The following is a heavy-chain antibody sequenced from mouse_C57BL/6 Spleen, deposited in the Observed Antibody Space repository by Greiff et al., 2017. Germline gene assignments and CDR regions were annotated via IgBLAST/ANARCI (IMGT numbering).Heavy chain of an antibody. J-gene: IGHJ4*01. V-gene: IGHV1-54*01. D-gene: IGHD3-2*02. CDR1: GYAFTNYL. Sequence: QVQLQQSGAELVRPGTSVKVSCKASGYAFTNYLIEWVKQRPGQGLAWIGVINPGSGGTNYNEKFKGKATLTADKSSSTAYMQLSSLTSEDSAVYVCARAKSGYSYYAMDYWGQGTSVTVSS. CDR3: ARAKSGYSYYAMDY. CDR2: INPGSGGT.